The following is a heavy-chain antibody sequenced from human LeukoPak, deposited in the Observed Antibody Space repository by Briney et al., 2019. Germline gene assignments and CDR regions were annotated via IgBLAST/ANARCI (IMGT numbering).Heavy chain of an antibody. Sequence: GGSLRLSCAASGFIFNNFGMHWVRQAPGKGLEFVAFMGFEGVDKYYAVSVKGRFTISKDNSKATLYLQMNSLRPEDTAIYYCAKDLHGGYSSDYWGQGTLVTVSS. CDR2: MGFEGVDK. CDR1: GFIFNNFG. J-gene: IGHJ4*02. V-gene: IGHV3-30*02. CDR3: AKDLHGGYSSDY. D-gene: IGHD4-23*01.